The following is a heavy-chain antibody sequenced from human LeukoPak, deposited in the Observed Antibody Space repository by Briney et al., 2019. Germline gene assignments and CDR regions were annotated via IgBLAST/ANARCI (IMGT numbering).Heavy chain of an antibody. CDR2: IYSGGST. J-gene: IGHJ4*02. V-gene: IGHV3-66*02. CDR3: ASHETKQLFSCY. Sequence: GGSLRLSCAASGFTVSSNYMSWVRQAPGKGLEWVSVIYSGGSTYYADSVKGRFTISRDNSKNTLYLQMNSLRAKDTAVYYCASHETKQLFSCYWGQGNLVTVSS. D-gene: IGHD2-21*01. CDR1: GFTVSSNY.